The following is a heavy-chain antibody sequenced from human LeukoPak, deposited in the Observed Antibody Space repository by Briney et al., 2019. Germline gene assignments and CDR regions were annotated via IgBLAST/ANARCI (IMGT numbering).Heavy chain of an antibody. Sequence: GGSLRLSCAASGFSVRSNYISWVRQAPGKGLEWVSMIYSDGSIFHAASVKGRFTMSRDNSRNTLDLQMNSLRVEDTAVYFCARDRRRLRGMNGDGDAFDIWGQGTMVTVSS. CDR1: GFSVRSNY. J-gene: IGHJ3*02. CDR3: ARDRRRLRGMNGDGDAFDI. D-gene: IGHD1-1*01. V-gene: IGHV3-53*01. CDR2: IYSDGSI.